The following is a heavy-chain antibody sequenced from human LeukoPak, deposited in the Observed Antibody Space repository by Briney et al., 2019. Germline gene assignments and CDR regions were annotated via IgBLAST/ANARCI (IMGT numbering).Heavy chain of an antibody. Sequence: SVKVSCKASGGTFISYAISWVRQAPGQGHEWMGWISAYNGNTNYAQKLQGRVTITTDTPTSTAYMELRSLRSDDTAVYYCVRDGYNPGFDYWGQGTLVSVSS. CDR2: ISAYNGNT. CDR1: GGTFISYA. V-gene: IGHV1-18*01. D-gene: IGHD5-24*01. CDR3: VRDGYNPGFDY. J-gene: IGHJ4*02.